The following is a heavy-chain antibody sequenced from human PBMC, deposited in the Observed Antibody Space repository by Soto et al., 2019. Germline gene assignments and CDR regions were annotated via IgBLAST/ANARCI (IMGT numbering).Heavy chain of an antibody. CDR1: DVSISSGGYS. CDR2: IYHSGST. J-gene: IGHJ5*02. V-gene: IGHV4-61*08. Sequence: SATLSLTCAGADVSISSGGYSLRWIRPPPGKGLEWIGYIYHSGSTNYNPPLKSRVTISLETSKSQFSLKLSSVTAADTAVYFCARDSGPSGWFDPWGQGTLVTFS. D-gene: IGHD1-26*01. CDR3: ARDSGPSGWFDP.